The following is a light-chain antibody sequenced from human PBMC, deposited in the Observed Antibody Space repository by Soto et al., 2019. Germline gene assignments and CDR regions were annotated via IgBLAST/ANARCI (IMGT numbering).Light chain of an antibody. J-gene: IGKJ4*01. CDR2: DAF. V-gene: IGKV1-33*01. CDR3: QQYDSLPPT. Sequence: DIQMTQSPSSLSAFVGDSITITCQASQDIKNYLNWYQHKPGKAPKLLIYDAFKSDTGVPSRFSGSGSGTDFTFTISGLQPEDIATYFCQQYDSLPPTFGGGTRVDI. CDR1: QDIKNY.